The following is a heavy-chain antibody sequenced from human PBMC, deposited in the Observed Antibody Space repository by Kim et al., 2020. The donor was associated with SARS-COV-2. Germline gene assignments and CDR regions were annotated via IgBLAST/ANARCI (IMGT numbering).Heavy chain of an antibody. Sequence: ASVKVSCKASGFTFASHYVHWVRQAPGQGLEWMGIIIPTDDSTYYAQKFQGRVTMTSDTSTSTVYMELSSLGSEDTAVYYCARDLQGYYYHYMDVWGKGTTVTVSS. CDR2: IIPTDDST. CDR1: GFTFASHY. D-gene: IGHD1-1*01. J-gene: IGHJ6*03. V-gene: IGHV1-46*01. CDR3: ARDLQGYYYHYMDV.